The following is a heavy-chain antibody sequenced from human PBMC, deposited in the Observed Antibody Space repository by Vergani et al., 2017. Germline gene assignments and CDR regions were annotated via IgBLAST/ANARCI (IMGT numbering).Heavy chain of an antibody. V-gene: IGHV5-51*03. CDR1: GYSFTSYW. Sequence: EVQLVQSGAEVKKPGESLKISCKGSGYSFTSYWIGWVRQMPGKGLEWMGIIYPGDSDTRYSPSFQGQVTISADKSISTAYLQWSSLKASDTSMYYWAMKYYDFWSGYYQPFYYYMDVWGKGTTVTVSS. D-gene: IGHD3-3*01. CDR3: AMKYYDFWSGYYQPFYYYMDV. J-gene: IGHJ6*03. CDR2: IYPGDSDT.